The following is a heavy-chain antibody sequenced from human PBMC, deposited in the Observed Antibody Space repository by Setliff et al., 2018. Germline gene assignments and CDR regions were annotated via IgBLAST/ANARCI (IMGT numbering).Heavy chain of an antibody. V-gene: IGHV4-59*11. D-gene: IGHD2-2*02. CDR3: ARDRQYCSSTSCYTSYFYYYAMDI. Sequence: SETLSLTCTVSGGSISSHYWSWIRQPPGKGLEWIGNIYYSGSTNYNPSLKSRVTISVDTSKKQFSLKLSSVTAADTAVYYCARDRQYCSSTSCYTSYFYYYAMDIWGQGTTVTVSS. J-gene: IGHJ6*02. CDR1: GGSISSHY. CDR2: IYYSGST.